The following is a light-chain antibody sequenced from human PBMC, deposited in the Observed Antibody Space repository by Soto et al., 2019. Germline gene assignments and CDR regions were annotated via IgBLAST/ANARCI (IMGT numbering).Light chain of an antibody. V-gene: IGKV3-20*01. CDR2: GAS. CDR3: QQYGSSLIT. J-gene: IGKJ5*01. CDR1: QSISGSS. Sequence: EIVLTQSPGTLSLSPGERATFSCRASQSISGSSLTWYQQKPGQAPRLLMYGASSRATGTPDRFSGSGSGTDFTLTISRLEPEDFAVYYCQQYGSSLITFGQGTRLEMK.